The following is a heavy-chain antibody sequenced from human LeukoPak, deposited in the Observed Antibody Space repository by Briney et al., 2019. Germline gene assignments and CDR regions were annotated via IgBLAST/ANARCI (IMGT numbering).Heavy chain of an antibody. V-gene: IGHV4-4*07. CDR2: KYARGSS. J-gene: IGHJ3*02. Sequence: SETLSLTCTVSGGSLSNYYWSGIRQPAGKGLEWIGRKYARGSSNYNPPVQSRVTMSVDTSKNQFSLKLRSVTAADTAVYYCARGRYCSADICTGGDSFDIWGQGTMVSVSP. D-gene: IGHD2-8*02. CDR3: ARGRYCSADICTGGDSFDI. CDR1: GGSLSNYY.